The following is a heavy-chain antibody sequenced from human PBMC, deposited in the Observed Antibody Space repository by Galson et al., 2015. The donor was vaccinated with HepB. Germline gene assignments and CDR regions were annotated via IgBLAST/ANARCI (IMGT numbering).Heavy chain of an antibody. CDR2: MSYDGGNK. D-gene: IGHD3-10*01. Sequence: LRLSCAASGFTFSSYAMHWVRQAPGKGLEWVAVMSYDGGNKYYADSVKGRFTISRDNSKNTLYLQMNSLRAEDTAVYYCANCITMVRGRPPSMDVWGKGTTVTVSS. J-gene: IGHJ6*03. CDR3: ANCITMVRGRPPSMDV. CDR1: GFTFSSYA. V-gene: IGHV3-30*04.